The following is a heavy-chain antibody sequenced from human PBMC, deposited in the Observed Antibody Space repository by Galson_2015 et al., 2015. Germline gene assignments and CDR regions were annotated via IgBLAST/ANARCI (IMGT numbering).Heavy chain of an antibody. CDR2: IIPIFGTA. CDR1: GGTFSSYA. J-gene: IGHJ5*02. CDR3: ASTRIGVVGEKNWSDP. V-gene: IGHV1-69*13. Sequence: SVMVSCKASGGTFSSYAISWVRQAPGQGLEWMGGIIPIFGTANYAQKFQGRVTITADESTSTAYMELSSLRSEDTAVYYCASTRIGVVGEKNWSDPGGQGTLVTVSS. D-gene: IGHD1-26*01.